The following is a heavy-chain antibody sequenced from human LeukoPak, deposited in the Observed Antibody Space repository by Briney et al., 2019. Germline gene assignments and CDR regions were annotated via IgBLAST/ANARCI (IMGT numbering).Heavy chain of an antibody. J-gene: IGHJ5*02. V-gene: IGHV4-59*01. D-gene: IGHD3-3*01. CDR1: GGSISSYY. CDR3: AKLSKIFGVVPLMGWFDP. Sequence: SETLSLTCTVSGGSISSYYWSRIRQPPGKGLEWIGYIYYSGSTNYNPSLKSRVTISVDTSKNQFSLKLSSVTAADTAVYYCAKLSKIFGVVPLMGWFDPWGQGTLVTVSS. CDR2: IYYSGST.